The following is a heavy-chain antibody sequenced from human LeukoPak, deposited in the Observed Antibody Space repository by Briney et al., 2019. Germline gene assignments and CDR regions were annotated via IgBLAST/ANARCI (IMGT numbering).Heavy chain of an antibody. D-gene: IGHD1-26*01. CDR1: GFTVSSNY. J-gene: IGHJ4*02. CDR2: IYSGGST. Sequence: GGAPRLSCAASGFTVSSNYMNWVRQAPGKGLEWVSVIYSGGSTYYADSVKGRFTISRDNSKKTLYLQMNSLRAEDTAVYYCARGRVGYYFDYWGQGTLVTVSS. V-gene: IGHV3-66*02. CDR3: ARGRVGYYFDY.